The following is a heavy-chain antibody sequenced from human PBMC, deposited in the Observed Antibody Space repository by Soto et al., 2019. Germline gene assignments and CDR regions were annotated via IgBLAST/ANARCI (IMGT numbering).Heavy chain of an antibody. J-gene: IGHJ1*01. V-gene: IGHV4-34*01. D-gene: IGHD3-22*01. Sequence: SETLSLTCAAYGGSFSGYYWSWIRQPPGKGLEWIGEINDSGSTNYNPSLKSRVNISVDTSKKQFTLKQGSVTAADTAIYYCAGRDSSGYFSFQHWGQGTLVTVSS. CDR1: GGSFSGYY. CDR3: AGRDSSGYFSFQH. CDR2: INDSGST.